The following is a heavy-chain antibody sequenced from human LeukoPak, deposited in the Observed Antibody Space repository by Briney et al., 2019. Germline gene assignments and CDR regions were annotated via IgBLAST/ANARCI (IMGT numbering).Heavy chain of an antibody. CDR2: INHSGST. V-gene: IGHV4-34*01. Sequence: SETLSLTCAVYGGSFSGYYWSWIRQSPGKGLEWIGEINHSGSTNYNPSLKSRVTISVDTSKNQFSLKLSSVTAADTAVYYCASNARDILTGYFYHYYYMDVWGKGTTVTVSS. J-gene: IGHJ6*03. CDR3: ASNARDILTGYFYHYYYMDV. D-gene: IGHD3-9*01. CDR1: GGSFSGYY.